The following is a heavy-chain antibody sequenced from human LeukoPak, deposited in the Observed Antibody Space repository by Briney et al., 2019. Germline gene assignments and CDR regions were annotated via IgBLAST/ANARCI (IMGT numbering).Heavy chain of an antibody. V-gene: IGHV4-4*07. Sequence: SETLSLTCTVSGDFISSHFWSWIRQPAGKGLEWIGRVFTSGRIDFTPSLKSRLTLSVDTSKNQFSLNLSSVTAADTAVYYCAGVPPLGYCSGGSCYSDAFDIWGQGTMVTVSS. CDR2: VFTSGRI. J-gene: IGHJ3*02. CDR1: GDFISSHF. D-gene: IGHD2-15*01. CDR3: AGVPPLGYCSGGSCYSDAFDI.